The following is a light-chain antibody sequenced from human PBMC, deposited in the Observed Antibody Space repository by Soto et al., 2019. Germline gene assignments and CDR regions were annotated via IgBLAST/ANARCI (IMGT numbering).Light chain of an antibody. CDR2: DAS. J-gene: IGKJ1*01. Sequence: DIQMTQSPSSLAASVGDRVTITCRASQSISSYLNWYQQKPGKXXKXXIYDASILQGGVPSRFSGSGSGTELTLTISSLQPEDFATYSCLQHYSYPWTFGQGTKVDIK. CDR3: LQHYSYPWT. V-gene: IGKV1-17*01. CDR1: QSISSY.